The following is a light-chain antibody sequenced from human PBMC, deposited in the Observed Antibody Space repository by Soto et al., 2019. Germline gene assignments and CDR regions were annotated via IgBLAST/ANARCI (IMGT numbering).Light chain of an antibody. CDR3: QQYNNWPCT. CDR1: QSVSSN. V-gene: IGKV3-15*01. Sequence: EIVMTQSPATLSVSPGERATLSCRASQSVSSNLAWYQQKPGQAPRLLIYGASTRATGIPARVSGSGSGTEFTLTISSLQSEDFAVYYCQQYNNWPCTFGQGTKVEIK. CDR2: GAS. J-gene: IGKJ1*01.